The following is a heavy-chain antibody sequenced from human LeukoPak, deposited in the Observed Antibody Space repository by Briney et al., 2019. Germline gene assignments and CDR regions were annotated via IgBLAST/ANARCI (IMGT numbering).Heavy chain of an antibody. Sequence: PGGSLRLSCAASGFTFNTYGMNWVRQAPGKGLEWVSSISTSSSYIYYADSVKGRFTISRDNAKNSLYLQMNSLTAEDTAVYYCAKSRGYSNTSPFDYWGRGTLVAVSS. V-gene: IGHV3-21*04. J-gene: IGHJ4*02. CDR2: ISTSSSYI. CDR3: AKSRGYSNTSPFDY. D-gene: IGHD6-13*01. CDR1: GFTFNTYG.